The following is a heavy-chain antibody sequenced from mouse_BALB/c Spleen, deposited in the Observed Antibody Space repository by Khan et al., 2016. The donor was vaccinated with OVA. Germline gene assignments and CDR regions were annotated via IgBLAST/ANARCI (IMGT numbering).Heavy chain of an antibody. V-gene: IGHV5-6*01. Sequence: EVELVESGGDLVKPGGSLKLSCAASGFTFSSYSMSWVRQTPDKRLEWVASISSGGDYTYSPDSVKGRFTISRDNAKNTLYLQMSDLESEDTAMYYCADHLTGSFAYWGQGTLVTVSA. J-gene: IGHJ3*01. CDR3: ADHLTGSFAY. CDR2: ISSGGDYT. CDR1: GFTFSSYS. D-gene: IGHD4-1*01.